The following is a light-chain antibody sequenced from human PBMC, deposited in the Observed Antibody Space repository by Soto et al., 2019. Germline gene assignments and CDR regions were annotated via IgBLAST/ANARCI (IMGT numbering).Light chain of an antibody. CDR1: QSVSSN. Sequence: EIVMTQSPATLSVSPGERATLSCRASQSVSSNLAWYQQKPGQAPRLLIYGASTRATGIPARFSGSGSGTAFTLTISSLQSEDFAVYYCQQYNNWTFGGGTKVEIK. CDR2: GAS. V-gene: IGKV3-15*01. J-gene: IGKJ4*01. CDR3: QQYNNWT.